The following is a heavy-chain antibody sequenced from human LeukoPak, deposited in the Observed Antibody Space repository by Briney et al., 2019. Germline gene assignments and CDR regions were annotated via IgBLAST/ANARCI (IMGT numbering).Heavy chain of an antibody. D-gene: IGHD3-9*01. Sequence: PGGSLRLSCAASGFTFTTYDMSWVRQAPGKGLEWVSVISGSGGSTNYADSVKGRFTISRDNSKNTLYLQMNSLRAEDTAVYYCAHLGYDILTGYYNWGQGTLVFVSS. CDR2: ISGSGGST. CDR1: GFTFTTYD. J-gene: IGHJ4*02. V-gene: IGHV3-23*01. CDR3: AHLGYDILTGYYN.